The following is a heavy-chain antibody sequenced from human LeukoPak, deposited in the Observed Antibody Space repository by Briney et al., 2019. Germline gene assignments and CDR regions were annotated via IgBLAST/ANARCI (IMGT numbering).Heavy chain of an antibody. V-gene: IGHV5-51*01. Sequence: GESLKISCKGAGYSFTTYWIGWVRQVSGKGLEWMGIIYPGDSGTRYSPSFQGQVTISADKSISTAYLQWSSLKASDSAMYYCARSASGWGFDDWGQGTLVTVSS. CDR1: GYSFTTYW. CDR3: ARSASGWGFDD. J-gene: IGHJ4*02. D-gene: IGHD6-19*01. CDR2: IYPGDSGT.